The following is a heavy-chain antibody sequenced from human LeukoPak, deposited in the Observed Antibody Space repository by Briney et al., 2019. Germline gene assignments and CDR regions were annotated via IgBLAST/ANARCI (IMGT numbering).Heavy chain of an antibody. CDR1: GFTFNTYA. J-gene: IGHJ4*02. V-gene: IGHV4-59*12. CDR2: IYYSGST. Sequence: PGGSLRLSCEASGFTFNTYAIYWVRQAPGKGLEWIGYIYYSGSTYYNPSLQSRVTMSIDTSKNQISLKFSSVTAADTAIYYCSTDREVGRLAPAPTGDYWGQGTLVTVSS. D-gene: IGHD1-26*01. CDR3: STDREVGRLAPAPTGDY.